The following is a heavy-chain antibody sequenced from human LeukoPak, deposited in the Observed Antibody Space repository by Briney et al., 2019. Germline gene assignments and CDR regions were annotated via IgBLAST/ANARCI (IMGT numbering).Heavy chain of an antibody. J-gene: IGHJ3*02. V-gene: IGHV3-11*01. D-gene: IGHD2-2*01. CDR2: ISSSGSTI. CDR3: ARARLGYCSSTSCYLDAFDI. Sequence: GGSLRLSCAASGFTFSDYYMSWIRQAPGKGLEWVSYISSSGSTIYYADSVKGRFTISRDNAKNSLYLQMNSQRAEDTAVYYCARARLGYCSSTSCYLDAFDIWGQGTMVTVSS. CDR1: GFTFSDYY.